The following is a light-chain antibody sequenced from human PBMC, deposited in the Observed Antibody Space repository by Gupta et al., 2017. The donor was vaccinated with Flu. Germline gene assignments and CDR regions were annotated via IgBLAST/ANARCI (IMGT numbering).Light chain of an antibody. CDR2: TAS. J-gene: IGKJ3*01. CDR3: QQAHSLFT. Sequence: VGDRATITCRASQGIGSYLAWYQQKPGKAPKLLIYTASILQSGVPSRFSGSGSGTDFTLTISGLQAEDFATYYCQQAHSLFTFGPGTKVDLK. CDR1: QGIGSY. V-gene: IGKV1-12*01.